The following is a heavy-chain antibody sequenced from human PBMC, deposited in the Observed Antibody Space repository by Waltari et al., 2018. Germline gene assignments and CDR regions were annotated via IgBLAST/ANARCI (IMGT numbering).Heavy chain of an antibody. CDR1: GYTFTSYA. Sequence: QVQLVQSGAEVKKPGASVKVSCKASGYTFTSYAMHWVRQAPGQRLEWMGWINAGNGNTKYSQKFQGRVTITADESTSTAYMELSSLRSEDTAVYYCARGREMATISCWGQGTLVTVSS. J-gene: IGHJ4*02. V-gene: IGHV1-3*01. D-gene: IGHD5-12*01. CDR2: INAGNGNT. CDR3: ARGREMATISC.